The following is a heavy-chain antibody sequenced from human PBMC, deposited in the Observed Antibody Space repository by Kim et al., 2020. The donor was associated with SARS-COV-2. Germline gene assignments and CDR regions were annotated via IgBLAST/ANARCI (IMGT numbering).Heavy chain of an antibody. V-gene: IGHV1-3*01. CDR3: ARGLYSGSWSPAEAAFDI. CDR2: INAGNGNT. Sequence: ASVKVSCKASGYTFTSYAMHWVRQAPGQRLEWMGWINAGNGNTKYSQKFQGRVTITRDTSASTAYMELSSLRSEDTAVYYCARGLYSGSWSPAEAAFDIWGRGTMVTVSS. J-gene: IGHJ3*02. CDR1: GYTFTSYA. D-gene: IGHD1-26*01.